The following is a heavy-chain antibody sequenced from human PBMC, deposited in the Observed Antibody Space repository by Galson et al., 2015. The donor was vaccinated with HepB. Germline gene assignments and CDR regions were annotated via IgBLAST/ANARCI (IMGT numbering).Heavy chain of an antibody. CDR2: ISPSGNYI. CDR3: ARSVVTALRGGNDAFEI. D-gene: IGHD2-21*02. CDR1: GLTFSGYS. J-gene: IGHJ3*02. V-gene: IGHV3-21*01. Sequence: SLRLSCAASGLTFSGYSMNWVRQAPGKGLEWVSSISPSGNYIYYADSLKGRFTISRDNAKNSLYLQMNSLRAEDTAVYYCARSVVTALRGGNDAFEIWGQGTMVTVSS.